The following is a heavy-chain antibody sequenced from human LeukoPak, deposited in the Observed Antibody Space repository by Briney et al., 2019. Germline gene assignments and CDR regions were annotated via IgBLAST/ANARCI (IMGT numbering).Heavy chain of an antibody. J-gene: IGHJ4*02. Sequence: SETLSLTCTVSGGSVSSSFYYWGWIRQPPGKGLEWIGSMYFSGSTHYNPSLKSRVTISVDTTKNQFSLKLTSVTAADTAVYYCANAASYSVDYWGQGTLVTVSS. CDR3: ANAASYSVDY. D-gene: IGHD1-26*01. CDR2: MYFSGST. CDR1: GGSVSSSFYY. V-gene: IGHV4-39*01.